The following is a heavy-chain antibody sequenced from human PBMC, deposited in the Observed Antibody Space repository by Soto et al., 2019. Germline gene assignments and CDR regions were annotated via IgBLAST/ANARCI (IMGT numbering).Heavy chain of an antibody. Sequence: QVQLVQSGAEVKKPGASVKVSCKASGYTFTSYGISWVRQAPGQGLEWMGWISAYNGNTNYAQKLQGRVTMTTDTSTSTAYMELRSLRSDDTAVYYCARDHVTIFGVVTGRWYFDLWGRGTLVTVSS. CDR3: ARDHVTIFGVVTGRWYFDL. J-gene: IGHJ2*01. D-gene: IGHD3-3*01. CDR1: GYTFTSYG. V-gene: IGHV1-18*01. CDR2: ISAYNGNT.